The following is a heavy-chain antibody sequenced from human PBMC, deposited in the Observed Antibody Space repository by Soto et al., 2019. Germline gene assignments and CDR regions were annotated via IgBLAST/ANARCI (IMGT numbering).Heavy chain of an antibody. CDR3: ARGYGDTAIWFDP. J-gene: IGHJ5*02. CDR1: GGSISSYY. D-gene: IGHD5-18*01. CDR2: IYYSGST. V-gene: IGHV4-59*01. Sequence: PSETLSLTCTVSGGSISSYYWSWIRRPPGKGLEWIGYIYYSGSTNYNPSLKSRVTISVDTSKNQFSLKLSSVTAADTAVYYCARGYGDTAIWFDPWGQGTLVTVSS.